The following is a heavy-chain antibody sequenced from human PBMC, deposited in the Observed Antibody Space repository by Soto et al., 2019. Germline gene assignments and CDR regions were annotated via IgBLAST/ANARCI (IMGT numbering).Heavy chain of an antibody. D-gene: IGHD2-21*01. Sequence: GASVKVSCKASGYTFTSYGISWVRQAPGQGLEWMGWISAYNGNTNYAQKLQGRVTMTTDTSTSTAYMELRSLRSDDTAVYYCARVGRLWSPRLDAFDMWGQGTMVTVSS. CDR3: ARVGRLWSPRLDAFDM. CDR1: GYTFTSYG. V-gene: IGHV1-18*01. CDR2: ISAYNGNT. J-gene: IGHJ3*02.